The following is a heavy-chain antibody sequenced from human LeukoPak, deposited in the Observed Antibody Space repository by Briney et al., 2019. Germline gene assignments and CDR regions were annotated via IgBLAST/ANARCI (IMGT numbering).Heavy chain of an antibody. CDR3: SSGGAAPGIFDN. J-gene: IGHJ4*02. CDR2: IKYDGNEE. CDR1: GFPFSDYW. D-gene: IGHD3-10*01. Sequence: GGSLRLSCAASGFPFSDYWMSWMRQAPGKGLEWVANIKYDGNEEYYVDSVKGRFTISRDNAKNSLDVQLNSLRVEDAAVYFCSSGGAAPGIFDNWGKGTLV. V-gene: IGHV3-7*01.